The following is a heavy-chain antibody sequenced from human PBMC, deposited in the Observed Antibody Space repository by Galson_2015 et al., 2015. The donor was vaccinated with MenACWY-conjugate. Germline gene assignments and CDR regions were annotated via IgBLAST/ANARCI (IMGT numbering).Heavy chain of an antibody. Sequence: LRLSCAASGFSVSSEYMSWVRQAPGEGLEWVSIIYRDGKTFYADSVQGRFIISRDNSKNTLYLQMNSLTAEDTAVYYCARESGDSSGHPSSWGQGTLVTVSS. CDR3: ARESGDSSGHPSS. CDR1: GFSVSSEY. V-gene: IGHV3-53*01. J-gene: IGHJ5*02. D-gene: IGHD3-22*01. CDR2: IYRDGKT.